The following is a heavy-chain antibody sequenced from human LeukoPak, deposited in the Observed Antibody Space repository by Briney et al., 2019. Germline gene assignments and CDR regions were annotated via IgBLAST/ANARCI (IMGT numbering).Heavy chain of an antibody. J-gene: IGHJ6*02. CDR2: ISAYNGNT. CDR1: GYTFTDYY. CDR3: ARDPWVQWLDFYYYYGMDV. D-gene: IGHD6-19*01. V-gene: IGHV1-18*04. Sequence: GASVKVSCKASGYTFTDYYMHWVRQAPGQGLEWMGWISAYNGNTKYVQKFQGRVTMTTDTSTSTAYMEVRSLRSDDTAVYYCARDPWVQWLDFYYYYGMDVWGQGTTVIVSS.